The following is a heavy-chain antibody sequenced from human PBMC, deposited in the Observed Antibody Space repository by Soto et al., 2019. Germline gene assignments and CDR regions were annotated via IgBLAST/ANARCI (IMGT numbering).Heavy chain of an antibody. Sequence: SDTVSLTCAISGDSGSSNSTAWNWIRQSPSRGLEWLGRTYYRSKWYNDYIVSVKGRITINPDTSKNQFSLQLTSVTPEDTAVYYCAKTYRFPIGSGGMDVWGQGTTVTVSS. CDR1: GDSGSSNSTA. V-gene: IGHV6-1*01. D-gene: IGHD3-10*01. J-gene: IGHJ6*02. CDR2: TYYRSKWYN. CDR3: AKTYRFPIGSGGMDV.